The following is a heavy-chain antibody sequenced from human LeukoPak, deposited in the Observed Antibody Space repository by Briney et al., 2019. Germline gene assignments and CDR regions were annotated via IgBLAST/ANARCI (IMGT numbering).Heavy chain of an antibody. V-gene: IGHV1-2*02. J-gene: IGHJ6*03. Sequence: GGSLRLSCAASGFTFSSYGMHWVRQAPGQGLEWMGWINPNSGGTNYAQKFQGRVTMTRDTSISTAYMELSRLRSDDTAVYYCARGITMVRGPTVYYYYYMDVWGKGTTVTISS. CDR3: ARGITMVRGPTVYYYYYMDV. CDR2: INPNSGGT. CDR1: GFTFSSYG. D-gene: IGHD3-10*01.